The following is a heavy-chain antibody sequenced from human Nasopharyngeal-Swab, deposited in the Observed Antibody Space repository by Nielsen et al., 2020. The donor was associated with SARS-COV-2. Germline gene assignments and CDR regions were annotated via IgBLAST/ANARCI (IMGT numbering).Heavy chain of an antibody. J-gene: IGHJ5*02. Sequence: GESLKISCAASGFTFSDYYMSWIRQAPGKGLEWVSYISSSSSYTNYADSVKGRFTISRDNAKNSLYLQMNSLRAEDTAVYYCARGPGYGDTNWFDPWGQGTLVTVSS. CDR1: GFTFSDYY. D-gene: IGHD4-17*01. CDR3: ARGPGYGDTNWFDP. V-gene: IGHV3-11*06. CDR2: ISSSSSYT.